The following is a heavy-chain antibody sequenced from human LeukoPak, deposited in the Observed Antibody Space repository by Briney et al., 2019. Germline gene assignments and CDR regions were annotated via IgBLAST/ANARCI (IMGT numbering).Heavy chain of an antibody. Sequence: GGSLRLSCAASGFTFSDYSMTWVRQAPGKGLEWVSSISSSARSQYYPDSLKGRISISRDNAKNSLYLHMNSLRAEDTALYFCAKRGCSGSSCTYFDWWGQGTLVTVSP. J-gene: IGHJ4*02. D-gene: IGHD2-15*01. V-gene: IGHV3-21*04. CDR3: AKRGCSGSSCTYFDW. CDR1: GFTFSDYS. CDR2: ISSSARSQ.